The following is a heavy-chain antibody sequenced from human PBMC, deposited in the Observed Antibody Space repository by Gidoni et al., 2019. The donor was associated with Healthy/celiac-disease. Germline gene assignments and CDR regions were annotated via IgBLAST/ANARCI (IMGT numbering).Heavy chain of an antibody. Sequence: QVQLVESGGGVVQPGRSLRLSCAASGFTFSSYGMHWVRQAPGKGLECVAVIWYDGSNKDYADSVKGRVTISRDNSKNTLYLQMNSLRAEDTAVYYCASGPLRYFDWLGDYFDYWGQGTLVTVSS. CDR2: IWYDGSNK. D-gene: IGHD3-9*01. V-gene: IGHV3-33*01. CDR1: GFTFSSYG. J-gene: IGHJ4*02. CDR3: ASGPLRYFDWLGDYFDY.